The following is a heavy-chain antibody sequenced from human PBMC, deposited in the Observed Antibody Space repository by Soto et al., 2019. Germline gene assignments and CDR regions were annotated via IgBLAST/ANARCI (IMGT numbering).Heavy chain of an antibody. CDR3: ARCIQQDYYYGMDV. CDR1: GYTFYSHS. D-gene: IGHD5-18*01. V-gene: IGHV1-18*01. Sequence: QAQLVQSGAEVKKPGASVKVSCKASGYTFYSHSISWVRQAPGQGLEWMGRISADNGNTKYAQKFRGRVTMTTDTSTSKVYMELRNLRSDETAVYYCARCIQQDYYYGMDVWGQGTTVTVSS. CDR2: ISADNGNT. J-gene: IGHJ6*02.